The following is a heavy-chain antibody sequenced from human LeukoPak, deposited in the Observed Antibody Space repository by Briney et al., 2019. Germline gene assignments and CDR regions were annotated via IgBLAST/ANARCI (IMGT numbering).Heavy chain of an antibody. Sequence: GGSLGLSCAASGFTFSDYYMSWIRQAPGKGLEWVSYISSSGSTIYYADSVKGRFTISRDNSKNTLYLQMNSLRAEDTAVYYCARVTTSGSYKFDYWGQGTLVTVSS. V-gene: IGHV3-11*01. CDR2: ISSSGSTI. CDR1: GFTFSDYY. J-gene: IGHJ4*02. D-gene: IGHD3-10*01. CDR3: ARVTTSGSYKFDY.